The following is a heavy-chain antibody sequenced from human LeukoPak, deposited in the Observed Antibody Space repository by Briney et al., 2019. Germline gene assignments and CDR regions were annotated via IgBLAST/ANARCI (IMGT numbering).Heavy chain of an antibody. V-gene: IGHV3-33*01. Sequence: GGSLRLSCAASGFTFSIYGMHWVRQAPGKGLEWVAVIWYDGSNKYYADSVKGRFTISRDNSKNTLYLQMNSLRAEDTAVYYCARDRRYSSSWYGKQKFDYWGQGTLVTVSS. J-gene: IGHJ4*02. D-gene: IGHD6-13*01. CDR1: GFTFSIYG. CDR3: ARDRRYSSSWYGKQKFDY. CDR2: IWYDGSNK.